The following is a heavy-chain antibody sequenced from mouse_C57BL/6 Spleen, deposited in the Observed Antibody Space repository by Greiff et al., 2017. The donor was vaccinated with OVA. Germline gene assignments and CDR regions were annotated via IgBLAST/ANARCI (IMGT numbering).Heavy chain of an antibody. J-gene: IGHJ3*01. CDR1: GFSLTSYG. D-gene: IGHD2-2*01. CDR3: ASGSYGYDRFAY. Sequence: VKLEESGPGLVAPSQSLSITCTVSGFSLTSYGVDWVRQSPGKGLEWLGVIWGVGSTNYNSALKSRLSISKDNSKSQVFLKMNSLQTDDTAMYYCASGSYGYDRFAYWGQGTLVTVSA. V-gene: IGHV2-6*01. CDR2: IWGVGST.